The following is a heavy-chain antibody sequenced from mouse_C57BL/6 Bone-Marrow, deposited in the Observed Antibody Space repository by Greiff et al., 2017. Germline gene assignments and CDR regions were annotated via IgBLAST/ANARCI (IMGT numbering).Heavy chain of an antibody. J-gene: IGHJ4*01. CDR2: IRLKSDNYAT. Sequence: DVMLVESGGGLVQPGGSMKLSCVASGFTFSNYWMNWVRQSPEKGLEWVAQIRLKSDNYATHYAESVKGRFTISRDDSKSSVYLQMNNLRAEDTGIYYCTGRTTVVDYYAMDYWGQGTSVTVSS. D-gene: IGHD1-1*01. V-gene: IGHV6-3*01. CDR3: TGRTTVVDYYAMDY. CDR1: GFTFSNYW.